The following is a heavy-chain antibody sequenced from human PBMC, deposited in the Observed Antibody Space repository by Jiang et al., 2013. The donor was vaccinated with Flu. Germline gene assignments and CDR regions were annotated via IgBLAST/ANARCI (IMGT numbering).Heavy chain of an antibody. V-gene: IGHV1-3*01. Sequence: SGAEVNKPGASVKVSCKSSGQRFIDYGIHWFRQASGQSLEWMGWVNAANGNTKYSQKFQARVTITRDTSATTGYMELSSLESEDKAVYYCATEFWGAKLFDNWGQGTLVTVSS. CDR1: GQRFIDYG. CDR2: VNAANGNT. J-gene: IGHJ4*02. CDR3: ATEFWGAKLFDN. D-gene: IGHD3-16*01.